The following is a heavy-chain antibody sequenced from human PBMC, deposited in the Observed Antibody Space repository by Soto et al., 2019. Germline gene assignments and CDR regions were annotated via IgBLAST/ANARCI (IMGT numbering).Heavy chain of an antibody. J-gene: IGHJ6*02. CDR1: GFTFSSYA. D-gene: IGHD2-2*01. Sequence: PGGSLRLSCAASGFTFSSYAMSWVRQAPGKGLEWVSAISGSGGSTYYADSVKGRFTISRDNSKNPLYLQMNSLRAEDTAVYYCAKVVAVVRAAIDYYGMDVWVQGTPVTVSS. V-gene: IGHV3-23*01. CDR3: AKVVAVVRAAIDYYGMDV. CDR2: ISGSGGST.